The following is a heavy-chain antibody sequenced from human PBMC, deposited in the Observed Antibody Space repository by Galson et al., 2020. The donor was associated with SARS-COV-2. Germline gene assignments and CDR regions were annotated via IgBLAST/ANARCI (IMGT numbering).Heavy chain of an antibody. V-gene: IGHV4-34*01. CDR3: ARFTTPTVAFDY. CDR2: INHSGSA. J-gene: IGHJ4*02. Sequence: SETLSLTCTVSGGSFSGYYWSWVRQPPGKGLEWIGEINHSGSANYNPSLKGRLTTSLDTSKNQFSLKLSSVTAADTAVYYCARFTTPTVAFDYWGQGTLVTVSS. CDR1: GGSFSGYY. D-gene: IGHD4-17*01.